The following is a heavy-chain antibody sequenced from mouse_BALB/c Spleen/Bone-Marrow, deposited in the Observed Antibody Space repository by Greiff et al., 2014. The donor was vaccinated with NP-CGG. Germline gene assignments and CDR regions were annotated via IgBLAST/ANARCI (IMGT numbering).Heavy chain of an antibody. CDR2: ISSGSSTI. Sequence: EVQLVESGGGLVQPGGSRKLPCAASGFTFSSFGMHWVRQAPERGLEWVAYISSGSSTIFYAETVKGRFTISRDNPKNTLFLQMTSLRSEDTAMYYCTRGGNWEDFDYWGQGTTLTVSS. D-gene: IGHD4-1*01. V-gene: IGHV5-17*02. CDR1: GFTFSSFG. J-gene: IGHJ2*01. CDR3: TRGGNWEDFDY.